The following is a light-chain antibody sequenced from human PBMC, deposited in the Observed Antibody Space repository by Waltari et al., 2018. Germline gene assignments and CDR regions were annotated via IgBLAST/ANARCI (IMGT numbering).Light chain of an antibody. J-gene: IGLJ3*02. CDR2: SNN. Sequence: QSVLTQPPSASGAPGQRVISPCSGGSSNVGGNFFSWYQQLPGPAPKPLIYSNNQRPGGGGGEGGGSNSVTSASLAISGLRSDDEADYYCATWDDSLTGWVFGGGTKLTVL. CDR1: SSNVGGNF. CDR3: ATWDDSLTGWV. V-gene: IGLV1-47*02.